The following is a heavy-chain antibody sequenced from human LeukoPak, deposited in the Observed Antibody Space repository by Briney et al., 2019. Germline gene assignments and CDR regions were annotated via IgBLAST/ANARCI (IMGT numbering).Heavy chain of an antibody. D-gene: IGHD6-25*01. CDR3: VSSGFEV. J-gene: IGHJ4*02. CDR1: GDFDSFYY. V-gene: IGHV4-59*08. CDR2: IYNSGTT. Sequence: PSETLSLTCSVSGDFDSFYYWSWIRQSPGKGLEWIGYIYNSGTTYYSPSLQSRLSMSVDSSKNQFTLKIFSATVADTGIYYCVSSGFEVWGQGALVAVSS.